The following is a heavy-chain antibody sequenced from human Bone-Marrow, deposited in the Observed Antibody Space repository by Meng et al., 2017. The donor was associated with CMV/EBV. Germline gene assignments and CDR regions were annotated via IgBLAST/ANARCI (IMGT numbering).Heavy chain of an antibody. V-gene: IGHV1-8*01. CDR2: MNTNSGNT. CDR3: ARGGFGDCSSTSCFFYYYYYGMDV. Sequence: ASVKVSCKASGYTFTSYDINWVRQATGQGLEWMGWMNTNSGNTGYAQKFQGRVTMTRNTSISTAYMELSSPRSEDTAVYYCARGGFGDCSSTSCFFYYYYYGMDVWGQGTTVTVSS. CDR1: GYTFTSYD. J-gene: IGHJ6*02. D-gene: IGHD2-2*01.